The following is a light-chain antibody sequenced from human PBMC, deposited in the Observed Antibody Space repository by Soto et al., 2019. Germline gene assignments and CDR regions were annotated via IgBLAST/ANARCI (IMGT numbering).Light chain of an antibody. V-gene: IGKV1-39*01. CDR2: SAS. Sequence: DIHMTQAPSSLSASVGDSVTITCRASQTINKNLNWYHQKPGQAPNLLIYSASDFQSGVPSRFSGSGSGTEFTLTISGLQPEDFATYYCQPSFSTPYTFGQGTDLQI. J-gene: IGKJ2*01. CDR1: QTINKN. CDR3: QPSFSTPYT.